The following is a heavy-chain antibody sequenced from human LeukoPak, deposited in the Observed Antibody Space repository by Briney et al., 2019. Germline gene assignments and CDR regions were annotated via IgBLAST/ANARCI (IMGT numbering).Heavy chain of an antibody. CDR3: AKGIAQEDYYYYYGMDV. CDR2: ISGSGGST. D-gene: IGHD6-13*01. Sequence: HPGGSLRLSCAASGFTFSSYAMSWVRQAPGKGLEWVSAISGSGGSTYYADSVKGRFTISRDNSKNTLYLQMNSLRAEDTAVYYCAKGIAQEDYYYYYGMDVWGQGTTVTVSS. J-gene: IGHJ6*02. CDR1: GFTFSSYA. V-gene: IGHV3-23*01.